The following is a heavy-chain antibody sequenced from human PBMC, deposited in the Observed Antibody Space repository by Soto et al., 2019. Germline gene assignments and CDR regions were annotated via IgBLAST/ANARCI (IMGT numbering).Heavy chain of an antibody. D-gene: IGHD2-2*01. V-gene: IGHV4-39*01. Sequence: PSETLSLTCTVSGGSISSNIYHWGWIRQPPGKGLEWIGRIYNSGRTYYNASLKSRVSISIDTSKNQFSLKLTSVTAADTAVYYCARHPVYATRWQIDYWGQGALVTVSS. CDR2: IYNSGRT. CDR3: ARHPVYATRWQIDY. CDR1: GGSISSNIYH. J-gene: IGHJ4*02.